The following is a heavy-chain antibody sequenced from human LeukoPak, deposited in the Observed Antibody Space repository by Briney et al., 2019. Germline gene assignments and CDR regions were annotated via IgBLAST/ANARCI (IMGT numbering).Heavy chain of an antibody. Sequence: GGSLRLSCTASGFIFSSYTMNWVRQAPGKGLEWVSYISSSSSTIYYADSVKGRFTISRDNAKNSLYLQMNSLRAEDTAVYYCARDLSGDYGDYGSAFDIWGQGTMVTVSS. V-gene: IGHV3-48*04. CDR3: ARDLSGDYGDYGSAFDI. CDR2: ISSSSSTI. D-gene: IGHD4-17*01. CDR1: GFIFSSYT. J-gene: IGHJ3*02.